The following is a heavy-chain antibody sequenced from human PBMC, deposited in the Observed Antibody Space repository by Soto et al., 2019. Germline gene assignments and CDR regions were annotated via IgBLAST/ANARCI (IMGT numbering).Heavy chain of an antibody. CDR2: IGGSGGHT. Sequence: SLRLSCAASGFTFDSYAMSWVRQAPGKGLEWVSSIGGSGGHTYYADSVKGRFTISRDNSKNTLYLQMNSLRAEDTAVYYCARPLCSGGSCYTWFDPWGQGTLVTVSS. J-gene: IGHJ5*02. CDR1: GFTFDSYA. CDR3: ARPLCSGGSCYTWFDP. D-gene: IGHD2-15*01. V-gene: IGHV3-23*01.